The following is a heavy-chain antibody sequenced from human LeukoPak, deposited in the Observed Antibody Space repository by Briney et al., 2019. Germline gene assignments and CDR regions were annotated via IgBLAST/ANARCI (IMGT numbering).Heavy chain of an antibody. Sequence: GGSLRLSCAASGFTFDDYGMSWVRQAPGKGLEWVSGINWNGGSTGYADSVKGRFTISRDNAKNSLYLQMNSLRAEDTALYYCARRDIVAVPAAIFGAFDIWGQGTMVTVSS. CDR3: ARRDIVAVPAAIFGAFDI. D-gene: IGHD2-2*02. CDR2: INWNGGST. V-gene: IGHV3-20*04. J-gene: IGHJ3*02. CDR1: GFTFDDYG.